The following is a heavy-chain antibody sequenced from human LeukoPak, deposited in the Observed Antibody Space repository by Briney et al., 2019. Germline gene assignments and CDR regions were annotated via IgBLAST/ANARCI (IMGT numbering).Heavy chain of an antibody. D-gene: IGHD2-21*02. CDR1: GASISSDY. CDR2: IYSSETT. Sequence: SETLSLTCSVSGASISSDYRSWIRQPPGKGLEWIGNIYSSETTKYNPYLTSRATISGDTSKNQFSLKLSSVTAADTAVYYCARHFPYCGGDCPYYYMDVWGKGTTVTVSS. V-gene: IGHV4-4*09. J-gene: IGHJ6*03. CDR3: ARHFPYCGGDCPYYYMDV.